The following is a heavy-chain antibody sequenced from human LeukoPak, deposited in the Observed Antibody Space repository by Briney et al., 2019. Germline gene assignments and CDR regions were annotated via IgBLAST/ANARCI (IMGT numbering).Heavy chain of an antibody. V-gene: IGHV1-18*01. CDR1: GYPFTTYG. CDR2: ISTYNGDT. Sequence: ASVKVSCKASGYPFTTYGITWVRQAPGQGLEWMGWISTYNGDTNYAQKFQGRVTMTTDTSTSTAYIELRSLTSDDTAAYYCARDWWGYDVLTGDNGFAPWGQGPLVTVSS. D-gene: IGHD3-9*01. J-gene: IGHJ5*02. CDR3: ARDWWGYDVLTGDNGFAP.